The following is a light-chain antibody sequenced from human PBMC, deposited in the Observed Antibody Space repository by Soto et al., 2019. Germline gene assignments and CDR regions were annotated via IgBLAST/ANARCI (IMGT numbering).Light chain of an antibody. J-gene: IGLJ2*01. CDR1: SSGVGGYNY. CDR3: CSYAGSYTLV. V-gene: IGLV2-11*01. Sequence: QSALTQPRSVSGSPGQSVTISCTGTSSGVGGYNYVSWYQQHPGKAPKLMIYDVSKRPSGVPDRFSGSKSGNTASLTISGLQAEDEADYYCCSYAGSYTLVFGGGTKLTVL. CDR2: DVS.